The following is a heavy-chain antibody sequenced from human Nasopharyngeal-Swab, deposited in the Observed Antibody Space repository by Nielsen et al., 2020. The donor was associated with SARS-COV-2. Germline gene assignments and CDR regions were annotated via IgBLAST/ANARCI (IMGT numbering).Heavy chain of an antibody. V-gene: IGHV1-69*10. CDR2: IIPILGIA. Sequence: SVKVSCKASGGTFSSYAISWVRQAPGQGLEWMGGIIPILGIANYAQKFQGRVTIAADKSTSTAYMELSSLRSEDTAVYYCASNGLRYFDWLRGKDYYYYYGMDVWGQGTTVTVSS. CDR3: ASNGLRYFDWLRGKDYYYYYGMDV. CDR1: GGTFSSYA. J-gene: IGHJ6*02. D-gene: IGHD3-9*01.